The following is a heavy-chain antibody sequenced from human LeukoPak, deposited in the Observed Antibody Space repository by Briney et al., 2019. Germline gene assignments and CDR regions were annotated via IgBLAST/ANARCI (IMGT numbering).Heavy chain of an antibody. CDR3: AKMSDYYQLDY. CDR2: IRYDGNNY. J-gene: IGHJ4*02. V-gene: IGHV3-30*02. D-gene: IGHD3-3*01. Sequence: GGSLRLSCAASGFTFSSYGMHWVRQAPGKGPEWVAFIRYDGNNYYYADSVKGRFTISRDNSKNTVYLQMNSLRVEDTAVYYCAKMSDYYQLDYWGQGTPVTVSS. CDR1: GFTFSSYG.